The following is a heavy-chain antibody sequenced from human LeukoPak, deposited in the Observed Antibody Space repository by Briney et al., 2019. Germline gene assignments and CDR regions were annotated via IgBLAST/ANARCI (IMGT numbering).Heavy chain of an antibody. J-gene: IGHJ4*02. V-gene: IGHV3-23*01. CDR2: ISGSGVST. CDR3: AKEPWLSARHFDY. D-gene: IGHD3-22*01. CDR1: GFTFSSYA. Sequence: GESLRLSCAASGFTFSSYAMSWVRQAPGKGLECFSGISGSGVSTYYADAVKGRFTISRDNSKNTLYLQMNGLRAEDTAIYYCAKEPWLSARHFDYWGQGTLVTVSS.